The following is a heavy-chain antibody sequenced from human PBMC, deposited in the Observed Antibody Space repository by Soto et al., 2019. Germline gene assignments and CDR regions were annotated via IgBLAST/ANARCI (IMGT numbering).Heavy chain of an antibody. CDR3: ARNTPDPYLGGDGYCDNWYFDL. V-gene: IGHV1-69*01. CDR2: IIPIFGTA. CDR1: GGTFSSYA. J-gene: IGHJ2*01. Sequence: QVQLVQSGAEVKKPGSSVKVSCKASGGTFSSYAISWVRQAPGQGLEWMGGIIPIFGTANYAQKVQVRVTITSDESTSTAYMELSSLRSEDTAVYYCARNTPDPYLGGDGYCDNWYFDLWGRGTLVTVSS. D-gene: IGHD2-21*01.